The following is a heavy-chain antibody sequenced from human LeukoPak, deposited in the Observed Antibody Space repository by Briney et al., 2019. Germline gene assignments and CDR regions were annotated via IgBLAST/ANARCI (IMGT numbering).Heavy chain of an antibody. J-gene: IGHJ4*02. D-gene: IGHD6-6*01. Sequence: SETLSLTCTVSGGSISSSSYYWGWIRQPPGKGLEWIGTIYYSGSAYYNPSLKSRVTISVDTSKNLFSLKLSSVTAADTAVYYCAGLLGSARRFHYFDYWGQGTLVTVSS. V-gene: IGHV4-39*01. CDR3: AGLLGSARRFHYFDY. CDR2: IYYSGSA. CDR1: GGSISSSSYY.